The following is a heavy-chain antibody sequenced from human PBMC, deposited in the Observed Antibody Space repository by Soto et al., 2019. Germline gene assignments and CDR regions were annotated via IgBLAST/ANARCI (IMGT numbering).Heavy chain of an antibody. D-gene: IGHD6-25*01. V-gene: IGHV4-30-4*01. J-gene: IGHJ5*02. CDR1: GGSISSGDYY. CDR2: IYYSGSA. Sequence: SETLSLTCTVSGGSISSGDYYWSWIRQPPGKGLEWIGYIYYSGSAYYNPSLKSRLTISVDTSKNQFSLKLNSVTAADTAVYYCASRGYPRPANAFDPWGQGTLVTVSS. CDR3: ASRGYPRPANAFDP.